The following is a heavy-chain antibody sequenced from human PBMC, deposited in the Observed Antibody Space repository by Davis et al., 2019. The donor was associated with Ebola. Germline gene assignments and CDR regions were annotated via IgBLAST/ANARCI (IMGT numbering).Heavy chain of an antibody. CDR3: ARQPGYCTNGVCSNRGGDY. Sequence: AASVKVSCKASGGTFSSYAISWVRQAPGQGLEWMGRIIPILGIANYAQKFQGRVTITADKSTSTAYMELSSLRSEDTAVYYCARQPGYCTNGVCSNRGGDYWGQGTLVTVSS. CDR2: IIPILGIA. D-gene: IGHD2-8*01. V-gene: IGHV1-69*04. CDR1: GGTFSSYA. J-gene: IGHJ4*02.